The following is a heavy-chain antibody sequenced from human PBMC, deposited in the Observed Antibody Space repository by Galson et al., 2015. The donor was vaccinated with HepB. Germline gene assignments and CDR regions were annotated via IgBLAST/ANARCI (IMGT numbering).Heavy chain of an antibody. J-gene: IGHJ6*03. V-gene: IGHV3-23*01. CDR2: ISGSGGST. Sequence: SLRLSCAASGFTFSSYAMSWVRQAPGKGLEWVSAISGSGGSTYYADSVKGRFTISRDNSKNTLYLQMNSLRAEDTAVYYCAKGMAYSRFGYYMDVWGKGTTVTVSS. CDR3: AKGMAYSRFGYYMDV. CDR1: GFTFSSYA. D-gene: IGHD5-24*01.